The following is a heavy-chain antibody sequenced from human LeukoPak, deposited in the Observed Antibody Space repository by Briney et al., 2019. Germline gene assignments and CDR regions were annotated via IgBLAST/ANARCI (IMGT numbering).Heavy chain of an antibody. CDR2: IYYSGST. V-gene: IGHV4-39*01. Sequence: SETLSLTCTVSGGSISSSSYYWGWIRQPPGKGLEWIGSIYYSGSTYYNPSLKSRVTISVDTSKNQFSLKLSSVTAADTAVYYCARQRTAMVFYFDYWGQGTLVTVSS. CDR1: GGSISSSSYY. CDR3: ARQRTAMVFYFDY. J-gene: IGHJ4*02. D-gene: IGHD5-18*01.